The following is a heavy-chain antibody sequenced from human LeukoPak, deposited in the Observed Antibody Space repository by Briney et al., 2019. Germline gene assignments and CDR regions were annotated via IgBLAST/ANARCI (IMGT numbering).Heavy chain of an antibody. J-gene: IGHJ4*02. CDR2: IYYTGST. D-gene: IGHD3-9*01. V-gene: IGHV4-59*12. CDR1: GGSISSYS. CDR3: AGLGRGDILTGYYLYFDY. Sequence: PSETLSLTCTVSGGSISSYSWNWIRQPPGKGLEWIGYIYYTGSTNYNPSLKSRVTLSVDTSKNQFSLKLSSVTAADTAVYYCAGLGRGDILTGYYLYFDYWGQGTLVTVSS.